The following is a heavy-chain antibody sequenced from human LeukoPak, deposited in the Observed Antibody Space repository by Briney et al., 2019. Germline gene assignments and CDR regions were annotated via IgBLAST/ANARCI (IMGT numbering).Heavy chain of an antibody. CDR3: AKEAVAPPAGFDY. CDR2: IIPIFGTA. Sequence: ASVKLSCTASGGTFTSYAISWVRQAPGPGLEWMGGIIPIFGTANYAHKFQGRVTITTDKSTSTAYMKLSSLRAEDTAVYYCAKEAVAPPAGFDYWGQGTLVTVSS. CDR1: GGTFTSYA. D-gene: IGHD6-19*01. V-gene: IGHV1-69*05. J-gene: IGHJ4*02.